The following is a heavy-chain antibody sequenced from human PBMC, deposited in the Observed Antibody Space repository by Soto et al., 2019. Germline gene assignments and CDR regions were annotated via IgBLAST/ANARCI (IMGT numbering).Heavy chain of an antibody. CDR3: ARIRYDYGDMNNWFDP. CDR2: IDWDDDK. Sequence: GSGPTLVNPTQTLTLTCTFSGFSLSTSGMCVSWIRQPPGKALEWLARIDWDDDKYYSTSLKTRLTISKDTSKNQVVLTMTNMDPVDTATYYCARIRYDYGDMNNWFDPWGQGTLVTVSS. CDR1: GFSLSTSGMC. V-gene: IGHV2-70*11. D-gene: IGHD4-17*01. J-gene: IGHJ5*02.